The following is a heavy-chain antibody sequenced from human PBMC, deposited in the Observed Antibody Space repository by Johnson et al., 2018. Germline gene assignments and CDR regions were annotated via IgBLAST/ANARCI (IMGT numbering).Heavy chain of an antibody. V-gene: IGHV3-30-3*01. CDR1: GFTFTSYA. D-gene: IGHD1-26*01. J-gene: IGHJ4*02. CDR3: ASEFLVGAKGAFDS. CDR2: ISFDGGNK. Sequence: QVQLVQSGGGVVQPGRSLRLSCVASGFTFTSYAMRWVRQAPGKGLEWVALISFDGGNKNYADSVKGRFTISRDNSENKLYLQMNILRPEDTALYYCASEFLVGAKGAFDSGGQGPLVTVSS.